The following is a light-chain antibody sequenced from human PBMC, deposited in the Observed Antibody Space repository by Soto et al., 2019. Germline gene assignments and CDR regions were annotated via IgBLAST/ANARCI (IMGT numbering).Light chain of an antibody. CDR2: DAS. Sequence: EIVLTQSPATLSLSLGERATLSCRASQNINTYLVWYHQKPGQAPRILIYDASKRATGIPDRLSGSGSGTDFTLTISSLGPEDFELYYCQQRRSWPRAFGGGTKVDIK. V-gene: IGKV3-11*01. J-gene: IGKJ4*01. CDR3: QQRRSWPRA. CDR1: QNINTY.